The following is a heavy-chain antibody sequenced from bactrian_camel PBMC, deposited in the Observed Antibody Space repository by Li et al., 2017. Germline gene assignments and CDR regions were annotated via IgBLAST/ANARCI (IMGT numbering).Heavy chain of an antibody. V-gene: IGHV3S40*01. CDR2: IYPRSGRS. J-gene: IGHJ4*01. D-gene: IGHD1*01. Sequence: VQLVESGGGSVQAGESLRLSCVVSGLTYSSACMGWFRQAPGKEREGVATIYPRSGRSYYVDSVKGRFTFSGDSDKNTVTLQMNSLKPEDTAMYYCAAGGRGGYCGYNYWGQGTQVTVS. CDR1: GLTYSSAC. CDR3: AAGGRGGYCGYNY.